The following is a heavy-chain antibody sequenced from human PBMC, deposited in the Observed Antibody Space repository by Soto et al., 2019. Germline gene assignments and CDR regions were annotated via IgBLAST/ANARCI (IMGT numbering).Heavy chain of an antibody. Sequence: SLRLSCAASGFTFSSYGMHWVRQAPGKGLEWVAVISYDGSNKYYADSVKGRFTISRDNSKNTLYLQMNSLRAEDTAVYYCARDLDSPPGFIDYWGQGTLVTVSS. D-gene: IGHD2-2*03. CDR2: ISYDGSNK. CDR1: GFTFSSYG. CDR3: ARDLDSPPGFIDY. J-gene: IGHJ4*02. V-gene: IGHV3-30*03.